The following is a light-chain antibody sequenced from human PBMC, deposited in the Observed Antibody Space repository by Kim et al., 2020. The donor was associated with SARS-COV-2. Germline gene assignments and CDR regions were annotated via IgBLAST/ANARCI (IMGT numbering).Light chain of an antibody. J-gene: IGKJ4*01. CDR3: QQHTSYPLT. CDR2: KAS. CDR1: QSIGSW. V-gene: IGKV1-5*03. Sequence: DIQMTQSPSTLSASVGDRITITCRASQSIGSWLAWYQQKPGKAPNLLIYKASTLESGVPSRFSGSGSGTEFTLTISSLQPDDFATYYCQQHTSYPLTFGGGTKVDIK.